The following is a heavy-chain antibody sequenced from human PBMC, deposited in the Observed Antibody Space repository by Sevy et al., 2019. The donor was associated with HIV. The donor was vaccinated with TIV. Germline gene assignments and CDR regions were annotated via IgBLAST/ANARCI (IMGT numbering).Heavy chain of an antibody. D-gene: IGHD5-12*01. J-gene: IGHJ4*02. CDR1: GFTFGDYA. CDR3: TRALATADTPEHYFDY. Sequence: GGSLRLSCTSSGFTFGDYAMSWFRQAPGKGLEWVAFIRRNSHEPYGGTTEYAASVKGRFTISRDDSKRIAYLQMNSLKTEDTAVYYCTRALATADTPEHYFDYWGQGILVTVSS. CDR2: IRRNSHEPYGGTT. V-gene: IGHV3-49*03.